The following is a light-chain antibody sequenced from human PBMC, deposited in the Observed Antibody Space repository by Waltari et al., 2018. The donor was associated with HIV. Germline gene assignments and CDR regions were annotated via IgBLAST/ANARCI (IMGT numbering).Light chain of an antibody. J-gene: IGLJ2*01. CDR2: RNN. CDR3: AAWDDSLLV. V-gene: IGLV1-47*01. CDR1: SSNIGSNY. Sequence: QSVLTPPPSASGTPGQRVTISCSGSSSNIGSNYVYWYQQLPGTAPKLLIYRNNQRPSGVPDRVSGSKSGTSASLAISGLRSEDEADYYCAAWDDSLLVFGGGTKLTVL.